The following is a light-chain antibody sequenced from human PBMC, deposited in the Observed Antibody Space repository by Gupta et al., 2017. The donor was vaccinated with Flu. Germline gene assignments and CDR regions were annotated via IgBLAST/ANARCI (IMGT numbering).Light chain of an antibody. Sequence: EIVLTQSPGTLSLSPGERATLSCRASQSVSSSYLAWYQQKPGQAPRLLIYGASSMATGIPDRFSRSGAGTDFTLTSSRREHEDFAVYYWQHDGNPSSFGQGTKLEIK. V-gene: IGKV3-20*01. CDR1: QSVSSSY. CDR3: QHDGNPSS. CDR2: GAS. J-gene: IGKJ2*03.